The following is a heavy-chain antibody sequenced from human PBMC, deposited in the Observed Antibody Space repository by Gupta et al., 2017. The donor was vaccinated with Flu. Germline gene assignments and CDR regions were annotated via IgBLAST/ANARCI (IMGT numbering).Heavy chain of an antibody. CDR3: AKDWRWENNNCGMNV. CDR1: GFSFSNYG. J-gene: IGHJ6*02. D-gene: IGHD1-26*01. V-gene: IGHV3-30*18. CDR2: ISHDGSNY. Sequence: QERVVESGGGVVQPGRSLRLSCPASGFSFSNYGMHWVRQAPGKGLEWVAVISHDGSNYYHTDSVRGRFTISRDNSKNTLYLQMSGLRSEDTAVYYCAKDWRWENNNCGMNVWGQGTTVTVSS.